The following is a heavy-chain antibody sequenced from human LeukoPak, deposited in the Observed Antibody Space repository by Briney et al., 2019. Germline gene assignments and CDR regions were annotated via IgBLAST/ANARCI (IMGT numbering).Heavy chain of an antibody. CDR1: GFTFSDYY. Sequence: GGSLRLSCAASGFTFSDYYMSWIREAPGKGLEWVSYISSSGSTIYYADSVKGRFTISRDNAKNSLYLQMNSLRAEDTAVYYCARLQPDIVVVPAAIRGDYWGQGTLVTVSS. CDR3: ARLQPDIVVVPAAIRGDY. CDR2: ISSSGSTI. D-gene: IGHD2-2*01. V-gene: IGHV3-11*04. J-gene: IGHJ4*02.